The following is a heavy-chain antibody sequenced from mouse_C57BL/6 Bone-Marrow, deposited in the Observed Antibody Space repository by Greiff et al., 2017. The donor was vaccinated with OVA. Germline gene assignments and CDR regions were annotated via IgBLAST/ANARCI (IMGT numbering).Heavy chain of an antibody. CDR1: GYTFTDYE. Sequence: QVQLQQSGAELVRPGASVTLSCKASGYTFTDYEMHWVKQTPVHGLEWIGAIDPETGGTAYNQKFKGKAILTADKSSSTAYMELRSLTSEDSAVDYCTKYYDYPWDFDVWGTGTTVTVSS. J-gene: IGHJ1*03. V-gene: IGHV1-15*01. D-gene: IGHD2-4*01. CDR2: IDPETGGT. CDR3: TKYYDYPWDFDV.